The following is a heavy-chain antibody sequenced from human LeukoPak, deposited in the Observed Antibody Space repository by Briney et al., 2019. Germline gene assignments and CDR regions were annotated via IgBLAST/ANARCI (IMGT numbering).Heavy chain of an antibody. CDR3: ARESKLGAAPTGGYYYYGMDV. D-gene: IGHD2-15*01. Sequence: GGSLRLSCAASGFTFSDYYMDWVRQAPGMGLEWVGCIRNKANSYTTEYAASVSGRFTISRDDSKDSLCLQMNSLKTEDTAVYYCARESKLGAAPTGGYYYYGMDVWGQGTTVTVSS. V-gene: IGHV3-72*01. J-gene: IGHJ6*02. CDR2: IRNKANSYTT. CDR1: GFTFSDYY.